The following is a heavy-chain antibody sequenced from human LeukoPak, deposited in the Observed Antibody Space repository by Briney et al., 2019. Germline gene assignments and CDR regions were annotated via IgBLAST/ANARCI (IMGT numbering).Heavy chain of an antibody. J-gene: IGHJ5*02. Sequence: PGGSLRLSCAASGFTFSDYYMTWIRQAPGKGLEWVSFISSSGSTRFYADSVMGRFTISRDNAKNSLYLQMNSLRAEDTAVYYCARARYSGYELWFDPWGQGTPVTVSS. CDR2: ISSSGSTR. D-gene: IGHD5-12*01. V-gene: IGHV3-11*01. CDR1: GFTFSDYY. CDR3: ARARYSGYELWFDP.